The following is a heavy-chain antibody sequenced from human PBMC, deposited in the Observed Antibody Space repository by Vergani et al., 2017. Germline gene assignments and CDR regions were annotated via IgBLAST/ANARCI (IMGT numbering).Heavy chain of an antibody. Sequence: EVQLVESGGGLVQPGGSLRLSCAASGFTFSSYEMNWVRQAPGKGLEWVSYISSIGSTIYYAESVKGRFNIARDNAKNSLYLQMNSLRAEDTAVYYCATKQWLAILDAFDIWGQGTMVTVSS. CDR3: ATKQWLAILDAFDI. CDR2: ISSIGSTI. V-gene: IGHV3-48*03. CDR1: GFTFSSYE. J-gene: IGHJ3*02. D-gene: IGHD6-19*01.